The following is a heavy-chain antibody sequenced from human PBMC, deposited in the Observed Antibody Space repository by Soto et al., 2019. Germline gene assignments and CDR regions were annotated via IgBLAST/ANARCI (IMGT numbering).Heavy chain of an antibody. J-gene: IGHJ5*02. Sequence: SETLSLTCTVSGGSISSGDYYWSWIRHPPGKGLEWIGYIYYSGSTYYNPSLKSRVTISVDTSKNQFSLKLSSVTAADTAVYYCALAYYDFWSGLVWFDPWGQGTLVTVSS. V-gene: IGHV4-30-4*01. CDR2: IYYSGST. D-gene: IGHD3-3*01. CDR3: ALAYYDFWSGLVWFDP. CDR1: GGSISSGDYY.